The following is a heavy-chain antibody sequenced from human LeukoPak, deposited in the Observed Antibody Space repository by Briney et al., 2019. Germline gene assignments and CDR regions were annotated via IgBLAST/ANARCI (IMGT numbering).Heavy chain of an antibody. D-gene: IGHD3-10*01. CDR3: AKSLYGSGRSFGNYYFDY. CDR2: ISSDGSKK. Sequence: GGSLRLSCAASGFTFSNYAMHWVRQAPGKGLEWVAVISSDGSKKSHADSVKGRFTISRDNAKNSLYLQMNSLRAEDTAFYYCAKSLYGSGRSFGNYYFDYWGQGTLVTVSS. CDR1: GFTFSNYA. J-gene: IGHJ4*02. V-gene: IGHV3-30*04.